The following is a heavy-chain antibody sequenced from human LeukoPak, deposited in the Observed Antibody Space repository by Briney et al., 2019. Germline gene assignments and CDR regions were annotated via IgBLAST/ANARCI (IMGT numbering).Heavy chain of an antibody. V-gene: IGHV3-23*01. CDR2: ISGSGGST. CDR1: GCTFSSYA. CDR3: AKDRSRITGTTQSSY. Sequence: GGSLRLSCAASGCTFSSYAMSWVRQAPGKGLEWVSAISGSGGSTYYADSVKGRFTISRDNSKNTLYLQMNSLRAEDTAVYYCAKDRSRITGTTQSSYWGQGTLVTVSS. J-gene: IGHJ4*02. D-gene: IGHD1-7*01.